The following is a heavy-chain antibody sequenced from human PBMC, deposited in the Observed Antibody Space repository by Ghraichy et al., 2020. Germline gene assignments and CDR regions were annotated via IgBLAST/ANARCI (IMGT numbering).Heavy chain of an antibody. CDR1: GGSISSYY. V-gene: IGHV4-4*09. CDR3: ARLTYYYDSSGQWGPRYFDY. D-gene: IGHD3-22*01. J-gene: IGHJ4*02. CDR2: IYTSGST. Sequence: SETLSLTCTVSGGSISSYYWSWIRQPPGKGLERIGYIYTSGSTNYNPSLKSRVTISVDTSKNQFSLKLSSVTAADTAVYYCARLTYYYDSSGQWGPRYFDYWGQGTLVTVSS.